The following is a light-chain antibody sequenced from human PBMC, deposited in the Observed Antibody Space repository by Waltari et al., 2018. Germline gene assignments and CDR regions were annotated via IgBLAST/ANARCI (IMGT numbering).Light chain of an antibody. J-gene: IGLJ3*02. CDR2: QDT. Sequence: SYELTQPPSVSVSPGQTASITCSGDILGNKYAPWYQQNPGQSPLLVIYQDTKRPSEIPERFSGSKSANAATLTITGTQAMDEADYYCQALGTGAWVFGGGTKLTVL. V-gene: IGLV3-1*01. CDR1: ILGNKY. CDR3: QALGTGAWV.